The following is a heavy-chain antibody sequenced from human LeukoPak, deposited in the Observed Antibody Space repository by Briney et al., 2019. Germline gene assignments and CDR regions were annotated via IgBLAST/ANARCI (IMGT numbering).Heavy chain of an antibody. CDR2: IYYSGST. CDR3: ARESYSYGYDY. CDR1: GGSISSYY. J-gene: IGHJ4*02. Sequence: SETLSLTCTVSGGSISSYYLSWIRQPPGRGLEWIGYIYYSGSTNYNPSLKSRVTISVDTSKNQFSLKLSSVTAADTAVYYCARESYSYGYDYWGQGTLVTVSS. V-gene: IGHV4-59*01. D-gene: IGHD5-18*01.